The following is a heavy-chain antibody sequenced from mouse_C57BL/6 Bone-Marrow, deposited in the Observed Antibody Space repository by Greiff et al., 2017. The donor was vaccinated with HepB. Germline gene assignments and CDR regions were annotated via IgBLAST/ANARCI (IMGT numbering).Heavy chain of an antibody. CDR3: TSDGYYPAWFAY. CDR1: GFNIKDDY. D-gene: IGHD2-3*01. Sequence: EVMLVESGAELVRPGASVKLSCTASGFNIKDDYMHWVKQRPEQGLEWIGWIDPENGDTEYASKFQGKATITADTSSNTAYLQLSSLTSEDTAVYYCTSDGYYPAWFAYWGQETLVTVSA. CDR2: IDPENGDT. V-gene: IGHV14-4*01. J-gene: IGHJ3*01.